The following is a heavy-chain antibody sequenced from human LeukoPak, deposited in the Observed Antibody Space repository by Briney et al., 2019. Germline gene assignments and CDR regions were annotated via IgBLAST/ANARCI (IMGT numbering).Heavy chain of an antibody. CDR3: ARAPKGNDFWIWSTLVHFDY. CDR2: ISVYNGKT. V-gene: IGHV1-18*01. Sequence: ASVKVSCKASGGTFSSYGISWVRQAPGQGLEWMRWISVYNGKTNYAQKLQGRVIMTTDTSTSIAYMELRSLRSDDTAVYYCARAPKGNDFWIWSTLVHFDYWGQGTLVTVSS. D-gene: IGHD3-3*01. J-gene: IGHJ4*02. CDR1: GGTFSSYG.